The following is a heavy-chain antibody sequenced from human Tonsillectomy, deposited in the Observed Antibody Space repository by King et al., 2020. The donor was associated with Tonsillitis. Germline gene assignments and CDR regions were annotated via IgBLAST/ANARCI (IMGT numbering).Heavy chain of an antibody. D-gene: IGHD4-11*01. CDR2: ISRDSSTI. V-gene: IGHV3-48*01. J-gene: IGHJ6*03. Sequence: VQLVESGGDLVQPGGSLRLSCAASGFTFSGYSMNWVRQAPGKGLEWVSYISRDSSTIYYADSVKGRFTISRDNAKNSLYLQMDSLRAEDTAVYYCARPNVYSNYASYYYYMDVWGTGTTVTVSS. CDR3: ARPNVYSNYASYYYYMDV. CDR1: GFTFSGYS.